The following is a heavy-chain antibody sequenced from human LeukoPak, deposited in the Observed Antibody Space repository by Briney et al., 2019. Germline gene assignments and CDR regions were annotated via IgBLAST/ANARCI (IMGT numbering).Heavy chain of an antibody. CDR1: GFTFDDYA. CDR3: AKDGEVYTSGVPYNWFDP. CDR2: ISWNSGSI. J-gene: IGHJ5*02. Sequence: GRSLRLSCAASGFTFDDYAMHWVRQAPGKGLEWVSGISWNSGSIGYADSVKGRFTISRDNAKNSLYLQMNSLRAEDTALYYCAKDGEVYTSGVPYNWFDPWGQGTLVTVSS. V-gene: IGHV3-9*01. D-gene: IGHD2-8*01.